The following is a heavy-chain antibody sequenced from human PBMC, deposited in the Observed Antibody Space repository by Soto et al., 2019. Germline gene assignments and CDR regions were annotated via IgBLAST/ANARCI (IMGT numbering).Heavy chain of an antibody. CDR3: VRTGYHESSPYRHFDY. J-gene: IGHJ4*02. Sequence: EVQLLESEGDFVQPGGSLRLSCATSGFTFNNYWMHWVRQVPGKGLVWVASIKSDASEEKYADSVKGRFTISRDNAKNTLYLQMNSLRADDTAVYFCVRTGYHESSPYRHFDYWGQGTLLTVSS. V-gene: IGHV3-74*01. CDR1: GFTFNNYW. D-gene: IGHD3-22*01. CDR2: IKSDASEE.